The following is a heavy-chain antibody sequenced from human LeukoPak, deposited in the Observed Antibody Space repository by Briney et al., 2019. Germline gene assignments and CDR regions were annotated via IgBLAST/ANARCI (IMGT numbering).Heavy chain of an antibody. D-gene: IGHD1-1*01. J-gene: IGHJ6*04. V-gene: IGHV1-69*06. Sequence: SVKVSCKASGGSFRRYAFAWVRQAPGQGLEWMGGIVPVLDTGSYAQGFQGRVTITADRSTSTAYMELRSLRPEDTALYYCAARDNGNDLLSYHAMDVWGNGTTVTVSS. CDR2: IVPVLDTG. CDR3: AARDNGNDLLSYHAMDV. CDR1: GGSFRRYA.